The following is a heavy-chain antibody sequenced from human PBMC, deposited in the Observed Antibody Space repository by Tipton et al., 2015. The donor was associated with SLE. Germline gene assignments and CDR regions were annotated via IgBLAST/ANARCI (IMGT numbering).Heavy chain of an antibody. CDR2: IHSSGST. CDR1: GGSISSYY. J-gene: IGHJ4*02. D-gene: IGHD3-16*01. Sequence: TLSLTCTVSGGSISSYYWSWIRQPAGKGLEWIGYIHSSGSTNYNSSLESRVTISIDTSRNQFSLKLTSVTAADTAVYYCARSDGGYWGQGTLVTVSS. V-gene: IGHV4-59*01. CDR3: ARSDGGY.